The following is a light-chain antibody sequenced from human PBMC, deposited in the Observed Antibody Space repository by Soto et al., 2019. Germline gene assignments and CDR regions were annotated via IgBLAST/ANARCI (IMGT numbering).Light chain of an antibody. J-gene: IGLJ3*02. V-gene: IGLV2-8*01. CDR3: TSYVGNDIWV. CDR1: SSDVGAYKY. CDR2: EVT. Sequence: SALTQPPSASGSPGQSVTISCTGTSSDVGAYKYVSWYQQYPGKAPKLMIYEVTKRPSGVPDRFSGSKSGNTASLTVSGLQAEDEADYYCTSYVGNDIWVFGGGTKPTVL.